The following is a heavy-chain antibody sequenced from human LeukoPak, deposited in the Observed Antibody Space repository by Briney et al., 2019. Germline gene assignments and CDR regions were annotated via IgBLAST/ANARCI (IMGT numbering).Heavy chain of an antibody. CDR2: INWNGGST. CDR1: RFTFDDYG. CDR3: ARAGITGTPYYYYMDV. J-gene: IGHJ6*03. Sequence: PGGSLRLSCAASRFTFDDYGMSWVRQAPGKGLEWVSGINWNGGSTGYADSVKGRFTISRDNAKNSLHLQMNSLRAEDTALYYCARAGITGTPYYYYMDVWGKGTTVTVSS. V-gene: IGHV3-20*04. D-gene: IGHD1-20*01.